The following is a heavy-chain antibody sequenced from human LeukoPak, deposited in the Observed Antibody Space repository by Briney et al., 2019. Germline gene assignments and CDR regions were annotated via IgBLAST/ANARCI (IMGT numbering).Heavy chain of an antibody. CDR1: TFTFTTYW. CDR2: ISDNGGST. V-gene: IGHV3-64D*06. D-gene: IGHD1-1*01. CDR3: VKDNEAGGSPFDR. Sequence: GGSLRLSCGASTFTFTTYWMSWVRQAPGKGLEYVSRISDNGGSTYYADSVKGRFTISRDNSKNTLYLQMSSLRAVDTAVYYCVKDNEAGGSPFDRWGQGTLVTVSS. J-gene: IGHJ4*02.